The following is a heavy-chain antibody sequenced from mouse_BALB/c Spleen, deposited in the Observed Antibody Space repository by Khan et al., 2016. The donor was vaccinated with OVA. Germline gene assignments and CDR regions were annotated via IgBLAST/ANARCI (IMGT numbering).Heavy chain of an antibody. V-gene: IGHV5-6-4*01. Sequence: EVELVESGGGLVKPGGSLKLSCAASGFSFSSYTMSWVRQTPEKRLEWVATISSGSTYTYYPASVKGRFTIYRDNAKNTLFLQMSSLKSEDTAMYYCTRDGNYAHWYFDVWGAGTTVTVSS. D-gene: IGHD2-1*01. CDR2: ISSGSTYT. J-gene: IGHJ1*01. CDR1: GFSFSSYT. CDR3: TRDGNYAHWYFDV.